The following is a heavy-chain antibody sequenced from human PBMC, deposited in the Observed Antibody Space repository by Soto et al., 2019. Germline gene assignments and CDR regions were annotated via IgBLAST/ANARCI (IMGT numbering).Heavy chain of an antibody. CDR2: MYSDGKT. CDR1: GFVVSRNY. J-gene: IGHJ4*02. D-gene: IGHD2-21*01. V-gene: IGHV3-53*01. CDR3: ARSPYCGTECNSGYLDF. Sequence: EVQLVESGGGLIQPGGSLRLSCATSGFVVSRNYMHWVRQAPGTGLEWVAVMYSDGKTYYAESVKGRFTISRDNSKSTVFLHMKSLTAEDTAVYYCARSPYCGTECNSGYLDFWGQGSLVTVSS.